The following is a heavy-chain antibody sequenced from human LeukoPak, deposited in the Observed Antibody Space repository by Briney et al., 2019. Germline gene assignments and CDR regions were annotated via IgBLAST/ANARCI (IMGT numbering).Heavy chain of an antibody. J-gene: IGHJ4*02. Sequence: SETLSLTCTVSGGSISSYYWSWIRQPPGKGLEWIRYIYYSGSTNYNPSLKSRVTISVDTSKNQFSLKLSSVTAADTAVYYCARGGEVADIVVVPAALPNPNFDYWGQGTLVTVSS. V-gene: IGHV4-59*12. D-gene: IGHD2-2*01. CDR2: IYYSGST. CDR1: GGSISSYY. CDR3: ARGGEVADIVVVPAALPNPNFDY.